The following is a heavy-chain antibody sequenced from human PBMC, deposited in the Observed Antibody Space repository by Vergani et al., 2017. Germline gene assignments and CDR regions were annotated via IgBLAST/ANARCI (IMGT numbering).Heavy chain of an antibody. Sequence: QVQVVQSGAEVKKPGSSVKVSCKASGGIFNDYGFSWVRQAPGQGLEWMGGTIPAFGSINYAQKFQDRVSMIADASTRTVYMELRSLRAEDTAVYYCVRSRPYCTSGSCPAIWGQGTLVTVSS. V-gene: IGHV1-69*12. CDR2: TIPAFGSI. CDR3: VRSRPYCTSGSCPAI. CDR1: GGIFNDYG. J-gene: IGHJ4*02. D-gene: IGHD2-15*01.